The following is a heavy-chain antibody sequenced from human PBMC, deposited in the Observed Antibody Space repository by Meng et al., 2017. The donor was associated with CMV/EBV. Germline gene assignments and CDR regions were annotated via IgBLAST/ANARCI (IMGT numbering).Heavy chain of an antibody. CDR1: GGSFSGYY. D-gene: IGHD3-22*01. CDR2: INHSGST. J-gene: IGHJ4*02. V-gene: IGHV4-34*01. CDR3: AIFDSSGYYKDY. Sequence: SETLSLTCAVYGGSFSGYYWSWIRQPPGKGLEWIGEINHSGSTNYNPSLKSRVTISVDTSKNQFSLKLSSVTAADTAVYYCAIFDSSGYYKDYWGQGTLVTVPS.